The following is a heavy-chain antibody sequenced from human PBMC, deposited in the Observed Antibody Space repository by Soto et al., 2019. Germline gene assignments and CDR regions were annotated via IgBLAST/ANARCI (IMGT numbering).Heavy chain of an antibody. D-gene: IGHD6-13*01. CDR2: ISYDGSNK. J-gene: IGHJ4*02. CDR3: ARDPTRRIAAAGLPPPPYYFDY. Sequence: GGSLRLSCAASGFTFSSYAMHWVRQAPGKGLEWVAVISYDGSNKYYADSVKGRFTISRDNSKNTLYLQMNSLRAEDTAVYYCARDPTRRIAAAGLPPPPYYFDYWGQGTLVTVSS. CDR1: GFTFSSYA. V-gene: IGHV3-30-3*01.